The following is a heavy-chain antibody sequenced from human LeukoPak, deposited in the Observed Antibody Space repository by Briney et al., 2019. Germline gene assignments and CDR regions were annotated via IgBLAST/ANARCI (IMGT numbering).Heavy chain of an antibody. D-gene: IGHD6-13*01. CDR3: AGSSWTGNWFDP. Sequence: GASVKVSCKASGYTFTSYDINWVRQATGQGLEWMGWMNPNSGNTGYAQKFQGRVTMTRNTSISTAYMELSSLRSEDTAVYYCAGSSWTGNWFDPWGRGTLVTVSS. CDR1: GYTFTSYD. J-gene: IGHJ5*02. V-gene: IGHV1-8*01. CDR2: MNPNSGNT.